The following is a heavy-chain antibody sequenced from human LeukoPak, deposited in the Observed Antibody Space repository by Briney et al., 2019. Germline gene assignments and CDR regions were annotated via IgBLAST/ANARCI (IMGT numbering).Heavy chain of an antibody. V-gene: IGHV1-2*02. CDR2: IHPNSGGT. CDR3: ARVGVVVAAADY. CDR1: GYTFTGYY. Sequence: ASVKVSCKASGYTFTGYYMHWVRQAPGQGLEWMGWIHPNSGGTNYAQKFQGRVTMTRDMSTSTVYMELSSLRSEDTAVYYCARVGVVVAAADYWGQGTLVTVSS. J-gene: IGHJ4*02. D-gene: IGHD2-15*01.